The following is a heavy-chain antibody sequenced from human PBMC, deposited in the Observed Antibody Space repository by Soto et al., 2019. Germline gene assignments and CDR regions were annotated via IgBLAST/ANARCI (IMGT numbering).Heavy chain of an antibody. Sequence: SETLSLTCSVSGASIYNGGYFWSWIRQSPGKGLEWIGRILNSGSTYNNPSLKSRVTISVDTSKNHFSLKLSSVTAADTAVYYCATQEVGGSYVYTFDPWGQGTLVTVS. J-gene: IGHJ5*02. CDR1: GASIYNGGYF. CDR2: ILNSGST. CDR3: ATQEVGGSYVYTFDP. V-gene: IGHV4-39*02. D-gene: IGHD1-26*01.